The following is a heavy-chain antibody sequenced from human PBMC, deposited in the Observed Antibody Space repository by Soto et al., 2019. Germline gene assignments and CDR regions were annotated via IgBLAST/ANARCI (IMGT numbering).Heavy chain of an antibody. CDR2: ISGSGDKT. CDR3: GRDCSSSLCPVWRH. V-gene: IGHV3-23*01. Sequence: EVQLLESGGDLAQPGGSLRLSCAASGFSLSDYAMTWVRQAPGKGLEWVSGISGSGDKTSYADSVKGRFIISRDTSKNTVYLKMNSLKVGDTALFYCGRDCSSSLCPVWRHWGQGTLVTLSS. J-gene: IGHJ4*02. D-gene: IGHD2-2*01. CDR1: GFSLSDYA.